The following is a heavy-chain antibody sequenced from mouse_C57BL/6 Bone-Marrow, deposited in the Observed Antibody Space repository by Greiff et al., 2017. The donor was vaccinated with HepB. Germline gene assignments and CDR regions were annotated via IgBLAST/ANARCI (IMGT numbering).Heavy chain of an antibody. D-gene: IGHD1-1*01. CDR2: IYPGDGDT. V-gene: IGHV1-82*01. CDR1: GYAFSSSW. J-gene: IGHJ2*01. Sequence: VQLQQSGPELVKPGASVKISCKASGYAFSSSWMNWVKQRPGKGLEWIGRIYPGDGDTNYNGKFKGKATLTADKSSSTAYMQLSSLTSEDSAVYFCARLLLRNYWGQGTTLTVSS. CDR3: ARLLLRNY.